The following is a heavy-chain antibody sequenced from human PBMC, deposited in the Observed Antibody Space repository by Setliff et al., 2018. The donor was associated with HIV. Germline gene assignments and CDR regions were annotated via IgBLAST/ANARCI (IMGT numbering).Heavy chain of an antibody. CDR3: ARDHMVVTATAGFYYYGMDV. Sequence: SETLSLTCTVSGGSISSHYWSWIRQPPGKGLEWVGSMYYSGSTVYNPSLQSRVTISVDTSKNQFSLKLSSVTAADTAVYYCARDHMVVTATAGFYYYGMDVWGQGTTVTVSS. V-gene: IGHV4-59*11. D-gene: IGHD2-21*02. CDR2: MYYSGST. J-gene: IGHJ6*02. CDR1: GGSISSHY.